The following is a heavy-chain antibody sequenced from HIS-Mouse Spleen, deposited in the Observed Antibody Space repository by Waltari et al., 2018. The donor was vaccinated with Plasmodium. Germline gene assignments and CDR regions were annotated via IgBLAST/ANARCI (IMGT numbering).Heavy chain of an antibody. J-gene: IGHJ4*02. CDR1: GFTFSSYG. CDR3: AKEQAEYSSLYYFDY. CDR2: ISDDGSNK. D-gene: IGHD6-6*01. Sequence: QVQLVESGGGVVQPGRSLRLSCAASGFTFSSYGMHWVRQAPGKGLGWVAVISDDGSNKYYADSVKGRVTISRDNSKNTLYLQMNSLRAEDTAVYYCAKEQAEYSSLYYFDYWGQGTLVTVSS. V-gene: IGHV3-30*18.